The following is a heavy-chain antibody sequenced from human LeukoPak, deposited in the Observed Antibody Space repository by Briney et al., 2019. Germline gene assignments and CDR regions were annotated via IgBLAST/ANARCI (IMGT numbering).Heavy chain of an antibody. CDR2: IWYDGSNK. Sequence: PGGSLRLSCAASGFTFSSYGMHWVRQAPGKGLEWVAVIWYDGSNKYYADSVKGRFTISRDNSKNTLYLQMNSLRAEDTAVYYCAKARGSGYYSSFDLWGRGTLVTVSS. CDR1: GFTFSSYG. V-gene: IGHV3-33*06. D-gene: IGHD6-19*01. CDR3: AKARGSGYYSSFDL. J-gene: IGHJ2*01.